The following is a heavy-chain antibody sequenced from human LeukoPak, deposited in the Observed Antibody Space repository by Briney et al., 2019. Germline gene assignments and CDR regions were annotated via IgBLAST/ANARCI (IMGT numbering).Heavy chain of an antibody. CDR3: ARAPESQFFDY. Sequence: GGSLRLSCAASGFTFSSYAMHWVRQAPGKGLGWVAVISYDGSNKYYADSVKGRFTISRDNSKNTLYLQMNSLRAEDTAVYYCARAPESQFFDYWGQGTLVTVSS. CDR1: GFTFSSYA. J-gene: IGHJ4*02. V-gene: IGHV3-30-3*01. D-gene: IGHD5-24*01. CDR2: ISYDGSNK.